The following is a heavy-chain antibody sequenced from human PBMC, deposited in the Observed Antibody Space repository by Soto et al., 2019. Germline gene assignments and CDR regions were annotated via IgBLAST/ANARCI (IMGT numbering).Heavy chain of an antibody. CDR3: AKYRRTEAEGFTLDY. V-gene: IGHV4-59*02. D-gene: IGHD6-13*01. CDR1: GDSVNNYY. CDR2: IYYTGST. J-gene: IGHJ4*02. Sequence: SETRSLTWPVSGDSVNNYYWSWIRKPPGKRLEWIGCIYYTGSTTYNPSLETRVTMSVDTSKNQFSLKLNSVNAADTAVYYCAKYRRTEAEGFTLDYWGRGNLVTVSA.